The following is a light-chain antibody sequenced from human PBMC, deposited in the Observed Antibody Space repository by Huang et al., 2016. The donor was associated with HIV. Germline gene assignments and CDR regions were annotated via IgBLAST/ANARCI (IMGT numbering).Light chain of an antibody. J-gene: IGKJ1*01. CDR2: KVS. CDR1: HSLLHSDGNTY. V-gene: IGKV2-30*02. Sequence: DVVLTQSPLSLPVTLGQPASISCKSSHSLLHSDGNTYLNWFLHRPGPSPRRLIYKVSNRDFGVPARFSGSGSGADFTLTISRVEADDIGVYYCMQGTHWPQTFGQGTKVEVK. CDR3: MQGTHWPQT.